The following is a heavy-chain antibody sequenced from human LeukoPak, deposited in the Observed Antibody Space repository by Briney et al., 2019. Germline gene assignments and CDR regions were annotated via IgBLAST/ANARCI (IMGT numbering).Heavy chain of an antibody. Sequence: ASVKVSCKASGGTFSSYAISWVRQAPGQGLEWMGGIIPIFGTANYAQKFQGRVTITADESTSTAYMELSSLRSEDTAVYYCAREGGLGATVGYYYYMDVWGKGTTVTISS. V-gene: IGHV1-69*13. D-gene: IGHD1-26*01. CDR2: IIPIFGTA. J-gene: IGHJ6*03. CDR3: AREGGLGATVGYYYYMDV. CDR1: GGTFSSYA.